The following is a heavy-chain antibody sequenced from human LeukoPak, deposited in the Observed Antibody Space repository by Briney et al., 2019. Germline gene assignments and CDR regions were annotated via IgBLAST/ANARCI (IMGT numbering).Heavy chain of an antibody. V-gene: IGHV1-18*01. J-gene: IGHJ4*02. CDR3: ARDDYYDSSDYPRGDY. Sequence: ASVKVSCKASGYTFTSYGISWVRQAPGQGLEWMGWISAYNGNTNYAQKPQGRVTMTTDTSTSTAYMELRSLRSDDTAVYYCARDDYYDSSDYPRGDYWGQGTLVTVSS. D-gene: IGHD3-22*01. CDR1: GYTFTSYG. CDR2: ISAYNGNT.